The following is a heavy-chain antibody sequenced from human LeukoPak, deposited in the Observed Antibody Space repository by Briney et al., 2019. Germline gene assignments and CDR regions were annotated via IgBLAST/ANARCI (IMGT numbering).Heavy chain of an antibody. CDR3: ARGKITMVRGVIITGFDY. CDR1: GFTFTTYG. Sequence: GGSLRLSCSASGFTFTTYGMNWVRQAPGKGLEWVSGIGGSGTRTYYADSVKGRFTISRDNSKNSLYLQMNSLRAEDTALYYCARGKITMVRGVIITGFDYWGQGTLVTVSS. D-gene: IGHD3-10*01. CDR2: IGGSGTRT. J-gene: IGHJ4*02. V-gene: IGHV3-23*01.